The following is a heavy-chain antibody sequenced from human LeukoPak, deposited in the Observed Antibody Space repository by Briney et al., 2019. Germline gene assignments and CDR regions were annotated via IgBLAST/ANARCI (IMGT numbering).Heavy chain of an antibody. CDR1: GFTFGNSA. CDR2: ISGSGGDT. D-gene: IGHD4-17*01. V-gene: IGHV3-23*01. Sequence: GGPLKFSWLPLGFTFGNSAIGGSRHPPGKGREWAQLISGSGGDTYYADSVKGRFTISRDNSKNTLYLQMNSLRAEDTAVYYCAKDPKGSTVTTYWFVYWGQGTLVTVSS. CDR3: AKDPKGSTVTTYWFVY. J-gene: IGHJ4*02.